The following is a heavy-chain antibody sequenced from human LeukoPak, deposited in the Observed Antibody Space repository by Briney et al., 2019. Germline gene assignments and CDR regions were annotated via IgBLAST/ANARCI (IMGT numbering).Heavy chain of an antibody. CDR2: IYYSGST. D-gene: IGHD4-23*01. CDR1: GGSISSTSYY. CDR3: ARRLAVVTQEIDY. J-gene: IGHJ4*02. Sequence: PSETLSLTCTVSGGSISSTSYYWGWIRQPPGKGLEWIGSIYYSGSTYYNPSLKNRITISVDTSKNQFSLKLSSVTAADTAVYYCARRLAVVTQEIDYWGQGTLVTVSS. V-gene: IGHV4-39*01.